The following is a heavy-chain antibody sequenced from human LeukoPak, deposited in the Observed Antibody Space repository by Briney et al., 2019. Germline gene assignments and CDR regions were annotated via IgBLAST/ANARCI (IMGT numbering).Heavy chain of an antibody. D-gene: IGHD5-18*01. J-gene: IGHJ4*02. CDR1: GGSVSSYY. V-gene: IGHV4-59*02. CDR2: IYYSGST. Sequence: PSETLSLACTVSGGSVSSYYWSWIRQPPGKGLEWIGYIYYSGSTNYNPSLKSRVTISVDTSKNQFSLKLSSVTAADTAVYYCARYSYGSGDYWGQGTLVTVSS. CDR3: ARYSYGSGDY.